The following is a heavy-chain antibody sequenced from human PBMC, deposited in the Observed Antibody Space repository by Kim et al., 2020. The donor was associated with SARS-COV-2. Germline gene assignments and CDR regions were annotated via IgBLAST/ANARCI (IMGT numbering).Heavy chain of an antibody. D-gene: IGHD3-10*01. J-gene: IGHJ6*02. CDR1: GFTFSSYG. CDR3: ARDRYYGSGRAFRYYYYGMDV. Sequence: GGSLRLSCAASGFTFSSYGMHWVRQAPGKGLEWVAVIWYDGSNKYYADSVKGRFTISRDNSKNTLYLQMNSLRAEDTAVYYCARDRYYGSGRAFRYYYYGMDVWGQGTTVTVSS. V-gene: IGHV3-33*01. CDR2: IWYDGSNK.